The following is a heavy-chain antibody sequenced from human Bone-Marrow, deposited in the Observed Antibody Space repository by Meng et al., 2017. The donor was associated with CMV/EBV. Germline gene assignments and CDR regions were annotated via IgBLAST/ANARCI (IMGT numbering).Heavy chain of an antibody. CDR1: GYSFTNYW. CDR2: IYPGDSDT. V-gene: IGHV5-51*01. Sequence: GESLKISCQGSGYSFTNYWIAWLRQMPGKGLEWVGVIYPGDSDTRYGPSFQGQVTISADKSISTAYLQWSSLKASDTAMYYCARLDSGGYYYSPYWGQGTLVTVSS. CDR3: ARLDSGGYYYSPY. J-gene: IGHJ4*02. D-gene: IGHD3-22*01.